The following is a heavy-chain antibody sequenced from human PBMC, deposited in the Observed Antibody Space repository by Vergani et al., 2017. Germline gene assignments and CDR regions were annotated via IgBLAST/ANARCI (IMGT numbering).Heavy chain of an antibody. CDR3: ARPRYSSSWTLNWYFDL. CDR2: IYYSGST. CDR1: GGSISSGSYY. V-gene: IGHV4-39*01. D-gene: IGHD6-13*01. J-gene: IGHJ2*01. Sequence: QVQLQESGPGLVKPSQTLSLTCTVSGGSISSGSYYWGWIRQPPGKGLEWIGSIYYSGSTYYNPSLKSRVTISVDTSKNQFSLKLSSVTAADTAVYYCARPRYSSSWTLNWYFDLWGRGTLVTVSS.